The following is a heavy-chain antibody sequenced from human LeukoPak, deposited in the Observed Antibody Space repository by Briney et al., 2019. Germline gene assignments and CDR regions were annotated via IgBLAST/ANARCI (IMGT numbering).Heavy chain of an antibody. D-gene: IGHD1-14*01. CDR3: VRNFATGD. J-gene: IGHJ4*02. V-gene: IGHV3-74*01. CDR1: GFTSSSHL. Sequence: GGSLRLSCAASGFTSSSHLMHWVRQAQGTGLVWVSSIKGDGTAPNYADSVKGRFTISRDNAKSTLYLQMSSLRVEDTAVYHCVRNFATGDWGQGTLVTVSS. CDR2: IKGDGTAP.